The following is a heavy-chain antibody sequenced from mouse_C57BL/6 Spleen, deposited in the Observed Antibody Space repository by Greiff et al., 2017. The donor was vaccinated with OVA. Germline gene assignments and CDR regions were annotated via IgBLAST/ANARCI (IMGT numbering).Heavy chain of an antibody. Sequence: QVQLQQSGPELVKPGASVKLSCKASGYTFTSYDINWVKQRPGQGLEWIGWIYPRDGSTKYNEKFKGKATLTVDTSSSTAYMELHSLTSEDSAVYFCARYDGYYDWYFDVWGTGTTVTVSS. CDR2: IYPRDGST. CDR1: GYTFTSYD. V-gene: IGHV1-85*01. D-gene: IGHD2-3*01. J-gene: IGHJ1*03. CDR3: ARYDGYYDWYFDV.